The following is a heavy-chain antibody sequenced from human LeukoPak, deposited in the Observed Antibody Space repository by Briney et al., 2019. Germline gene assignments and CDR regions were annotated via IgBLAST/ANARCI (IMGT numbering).Heavy chain of an antibody. CDR2: ISSSGSTI. D-gene: IGHD3-22*01. Sequence: GGSLRLSCAASGFTFSSYEMNWVRQAPGKGLEWVSYISSSGSTIYYADSVKGRFTISRDNSKNMLYLQMNSLRAEDTAVYFCAKDEAYYDSSGYYWGGFDYWGLGTLVTVSS. V-gene: IGHV3-48*03. J-gene: IGHJ4*01. CDR3: AKDEAYYDSSGYYWGGFDY. CDR1: GFTFSSYE.